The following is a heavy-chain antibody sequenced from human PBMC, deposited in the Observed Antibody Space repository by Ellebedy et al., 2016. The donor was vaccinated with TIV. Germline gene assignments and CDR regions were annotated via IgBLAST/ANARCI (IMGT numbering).Heavy chain of an antibody. CDR3: ARGGSQTTLLSV. CDR1: GGSISSYY. CDR2: IYTSGST. V-gene: IGHV4-4*07. J-gene: IGHJ3*01. D-gene: IGHD4-11*01. Sequence: MPSETLSLTCTVSGGSISSYYWSWIRQPAGKGLEWIGRIYTSGSTNYNPSLKSRVTMSVDTSKTQFSLRLSSVTAADTAVYYCARGGSQTTLLSVWGQGTMVTVSS.